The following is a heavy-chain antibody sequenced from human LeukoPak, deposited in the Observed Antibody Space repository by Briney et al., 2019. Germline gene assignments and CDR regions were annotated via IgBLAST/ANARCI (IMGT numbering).Heavy chain of an antibody. J-gene: IGHJ3*02. V-gene: IGHV1-24*01. CDR1: GYTLTELS. D-gene: IGHD2-21*02. CDR3: ATGPYCGGDCYSRLSAFDI. Sequence: GASVKVSCKVSGYTLTELSMHWVRQAPGKGLEWMGGFDPEDGETIYAQKFQGRVTMTEDTSTDTAYMELSSLRSEDTAVYYCATGPYCGGDCYSRLSAFDIWGQGTMVTVSS. CDR2: FDPEDGET.